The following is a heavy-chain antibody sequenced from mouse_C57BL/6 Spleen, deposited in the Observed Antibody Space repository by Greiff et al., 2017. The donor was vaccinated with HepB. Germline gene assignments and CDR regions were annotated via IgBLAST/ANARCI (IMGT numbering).Heavy chain of an antibody. CDR1: GYTFTSYW. J-gene: IGHJ2*01. D-gene: IGHD1-1*01. CDR3: ARHYYGSGYEEDYCDY. V-gene: IGHV1-55*01. Sequence: VQLQQSGAELVKPGASVKMSCKASGYTFTSYWITWVKQRPGQGLEWIGDIYPGSGSTNYNEKFKSKATLTVDTSSSTAYMQLSSLTSADSAVYYCARHYYGSGYEEDYCDYWGQGTTLTVSS. CDR2: IYPGSGST.